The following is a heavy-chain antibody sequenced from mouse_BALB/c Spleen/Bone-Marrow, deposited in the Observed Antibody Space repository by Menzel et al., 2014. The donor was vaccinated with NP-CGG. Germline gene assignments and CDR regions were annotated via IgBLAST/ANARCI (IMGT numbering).Heavy chain of an antibody. D-gene: IGHD2-1*01. CDR3: AREKGKDAMDY. Sequence: QVQLQQSGAELVRPGTSVKVSCKASGYAFTNYLIEWVKQRPGQGLEWIGVINPGSGGTNYNEKFKGKATLTADKSSSTAYMQLNSLTSDDSAVYFCAREKGKDAMDYWVKEPQSPSPQ. J-gene: IGHJ4*01. CDR1: GYAFTNYL. CDR2: INPGSGGT. V-gene: IGHV1-54*01.